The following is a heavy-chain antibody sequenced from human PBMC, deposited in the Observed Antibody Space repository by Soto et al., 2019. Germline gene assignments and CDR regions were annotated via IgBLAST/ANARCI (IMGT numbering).Heavy chain of an antibody. CDR1: GYTFTSYY. CDR2: INPSGGST. Sequence: VSCKASGYTFTSYYMHWVRQAPGQGLEWMGIINPSGGSTSYAQKFQGRVTMTRDTSTSTVYMELSSLRSEDTAVYYCARESYYDFWSGYYRYGMDVWGQGTTVTVSS. J-gene: IGHJ6*02. CDR3: ARESYYDFWSGYYRYGMDV. V-gene: IGHV1-46*01. D-gene: IGHD3-3*01.